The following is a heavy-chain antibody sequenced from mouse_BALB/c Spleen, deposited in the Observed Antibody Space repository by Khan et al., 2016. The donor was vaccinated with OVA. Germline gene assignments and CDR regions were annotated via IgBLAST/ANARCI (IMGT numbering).Heavy chain of an antibody. Sequence: EVELVESGGGLVQPGGSRKLSCAASGFTFSDYGMAWFRQAPGKGPEWVAFISDLAYTIYYADTVTGRFTISRENAKNTLYLEMSSLRSEDTAIYYCARGGGTAPFAYWGLGTLVTVSA. V-gene: IGHV5-15*02. D-gene: IGHD1-2*01. CDR3: ARGGGTAPFAY. J-gene: IGHJ3*01. CDR2: ISDLAYTI. CDR1: GFTFSDYG.